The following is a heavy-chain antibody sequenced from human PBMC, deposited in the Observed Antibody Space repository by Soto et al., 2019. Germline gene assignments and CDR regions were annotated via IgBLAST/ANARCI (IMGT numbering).Heavy chain of an antibody. CDR2: IVVGSGNT. CDR1: GFTFTSSA. CDR3: AAESHYSSSWYQTPDPRFDY. V-gene: IGHV1-58*01. D-gene: IGHD6-13*01. Sequence: GASVNVSCKASGFTFTSSAVQWVRQARGQRLEWIGWIVVGSGNTNYAQKFQERVTITRDMSTSTAYMELSSLRSEDTAVYYCAAESHYSSSWYQTPDPRFDYWGQGTLVTVSS. J-gene: IGHJ4*02.